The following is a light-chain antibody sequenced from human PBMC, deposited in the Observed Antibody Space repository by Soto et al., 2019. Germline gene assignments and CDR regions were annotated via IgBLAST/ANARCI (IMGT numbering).Light chain of an antibody. J-gene: IGKJ1*01. V-gene: IGKV1-5*01. CDR1: QSVSTW. CDR2: EAS. Sequence: DIQMTQSPSTLSASLGDRVTITCRPSQSVSTWLAWYQQKPGEAPYLLIYEASRLQSGVPSRFSGSASGREFTLTITNLQPDDVATYYCQQYNDHQWTFGQGTKV. CDR3: QQYNDHQWT.